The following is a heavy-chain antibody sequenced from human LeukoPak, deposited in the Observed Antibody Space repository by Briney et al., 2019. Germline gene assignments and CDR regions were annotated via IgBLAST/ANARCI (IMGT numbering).Heavy chain of an antibody. CDR3: AGHHPRNTVDF. V-gene: IGHV4-59*08. D-gene: IGHD2/OR15-2a*01. Sequence: ASETLSLTCTVSGGSISSYYWSWIRQPPGKGLEWIAYISDIGSVNYNPSLKSRVTISLDTSKNQFSLKLSSVTAADTAVYYCAGHHPRNTVDFWGQGTLVTVSS. J-gene: IGHJ4*02. CDR2: ISDIGSV. CDR1: GGSISSYY.